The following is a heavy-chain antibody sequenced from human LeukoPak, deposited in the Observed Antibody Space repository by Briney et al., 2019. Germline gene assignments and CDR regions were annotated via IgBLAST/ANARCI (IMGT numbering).Heavy chain of an antibody. V-gene: IGHV1-18*01. CDR1: GGTFSSYA. CDR3: ARDTLDIVVVPAASYFDY. J-gene: IGHJ4*02. Sequence: APVKVSCKASGGTFSSYAISWVRQAPGQGLEWMGRISAYNGNTNYAQKLQGRVAMTTDTSTSTAYMELRSLRSDDTAVYYCARDTLDIVVVPAASYFDYWGQGTLVTVSS. CDR2: ISAYNGNT. D-gene: IGHD2-2*03.